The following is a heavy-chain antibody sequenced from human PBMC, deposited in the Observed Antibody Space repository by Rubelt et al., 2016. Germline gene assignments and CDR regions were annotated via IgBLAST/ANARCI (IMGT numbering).Heavy chain of an antibody. CDR2: INHSGST. J-gene: IGHJ4*02. CDR3: ARGRGVVAT. Sequence: QLQLQESGPGLVKPSETLSLTCTVSGGSISSSSYYWGWIRQPPGKGLEWIGEINHSGSTNYNPSLKSRVTISVDTSKNQFSRKMSSVTAADTAVYYCARGRGVVATWGQGTLVTVSS. D-gene: IGHD5-12*01. CDR1: GGSISSSSYY. V-gene: IGHV4-39*07.